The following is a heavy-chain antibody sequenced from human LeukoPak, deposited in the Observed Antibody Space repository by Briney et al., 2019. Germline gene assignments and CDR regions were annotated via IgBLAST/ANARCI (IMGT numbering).Heavy chain of an antibody. CDR2: ISSSSSSYI. CDR1: GSTFSSYS. V-gene: IGHV3-21*01. CDR3: ARVEIYSSLSDY. J-gene: IGHJ4*02. D-gene: IGHD6-6*01. Sequence: GGSLRLSCAASGSTFSSYSMNWVRQAPGKGLEWVSSISSSSSSYIYYADSVKGRFTISRDNAKNSLCLQMNSLRAEDTAVYYCARVEIYSSLSDYWGQGTLVTVSS.